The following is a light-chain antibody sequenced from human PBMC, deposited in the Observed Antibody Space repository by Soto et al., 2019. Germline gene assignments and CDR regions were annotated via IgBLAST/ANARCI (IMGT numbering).Light chain of an antibody. CDR3: QQYNNWPRT. J-gene: IGKJ1*01. V-gene: IGKV3-15*01. CDR1: QSVSSN. CDR2: GAT. Sequence: IVMTQSPATLSVSQGERATLSCRASQSVSSNFAWYQQKPGQAPRLLIYGATTRATGIPARFSGSGSATEFTLTISSLQSEDFAVYYCQQYNNWPRTFGQGTKVEIK.